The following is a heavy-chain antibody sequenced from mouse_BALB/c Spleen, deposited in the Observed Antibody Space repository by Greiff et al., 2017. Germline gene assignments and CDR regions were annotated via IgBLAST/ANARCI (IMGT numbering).Heavy chain of an antibody. V-gene: IGHV1-18*01. D-gene: IGHD2-1*01. J-gene: IGHJ4*01. CDR2: INPNNGGT. CDR1: GYTFTDYN. Sequence: EVKLMESGPELVKPGASVKIPCKASGYTFTDYNMDWVKQSHGKSLEWIGDINPNNGGTIYNQKFKGKATLTVDKSSSTAYMELRSLTSEDTAVYYCARGNYGNYYAMDYWGQGTSVTVSS. CDR3: ARGNYGNYYAMDY.